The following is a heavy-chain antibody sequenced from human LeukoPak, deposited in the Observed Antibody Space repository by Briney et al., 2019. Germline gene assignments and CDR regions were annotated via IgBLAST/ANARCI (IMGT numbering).Heavy chain of an antibody. CDR2: IRSKANSYAT. CDR1: GFTFSSYA. D-gene: IGHD4-11*01. Sequence: GGSLRLSCAASGFTFSSYAMSWVRQAPGKGLEWVGRIRSKANSYATAYAASVKGRFTISRDDSKNTAYLQMNSLKTEDTAVYYCTSGMTTVTKQDYWGQGTLVTVSS. CDR3: TSGMTTVTKQDY. J-gene: IGHJ4*02. V-gene: IGHV3-73*01.